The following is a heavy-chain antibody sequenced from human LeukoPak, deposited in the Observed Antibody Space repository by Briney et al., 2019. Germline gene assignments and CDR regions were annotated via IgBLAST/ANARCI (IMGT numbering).Heavy chain of an antibody. V-gene: IGHV4-38-2*02. Sequence: SETLSLTCTVSGYSISSGYYWGWIRPPPGKWLEWIGSIYHSGSTYYNPSLKSRVTISVDTSKNQFSLKLSSVTAADTAVYYCARDPITMVRGVKFDYWGQGTLVTVSS. J-gene: IGHJ4*02. CDR1: GYSISSGYY. D-gene: IGHD3-10*01. CDR2: IYHSGST. CDR3: ARDPITMVRGVKFDY.